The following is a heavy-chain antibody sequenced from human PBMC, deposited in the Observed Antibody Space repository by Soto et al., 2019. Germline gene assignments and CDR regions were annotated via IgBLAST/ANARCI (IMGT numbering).Heavy chain of an antibody. D-gene: IGHD1-26*01. CDR2: IYYTGST. J-gene: IGHJ5*02. Sequence: SETLSLTCTVSGDSISSYYWSWIRQPPGKGLEWIGYIYYTGSTNYNPSLKSRVSISVDTSKNQFSLKLTSVTAADTAVYYRARDRERFDPWGQGTLVTVSS. V-gene: IGHV4-59*01. CDR1: GDSISSYY. CDR3: ARDRERFDP.